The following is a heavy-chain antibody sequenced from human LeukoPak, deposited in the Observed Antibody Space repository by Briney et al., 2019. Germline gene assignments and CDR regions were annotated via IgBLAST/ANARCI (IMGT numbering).Heavy chain of an antibody. V-gene: IGHV1-2*02. CDR1: GYSFTGFY. Sequence: ASVKVSCKASGYSFTGFYIHWVRQAPGQGLEWMGWINPNSGGPKYAQEFQGRVTMTRDTSISTAYMELSRLKSDDTAVYFCARRVGVIGATWPFDYWGQGTLVTVSS. J-gene: IGHJ4*02. CDR3: ARRVGVIGATWPFDY. CDR2: INPNSGGP. D-gene: IGHD3-3*01.